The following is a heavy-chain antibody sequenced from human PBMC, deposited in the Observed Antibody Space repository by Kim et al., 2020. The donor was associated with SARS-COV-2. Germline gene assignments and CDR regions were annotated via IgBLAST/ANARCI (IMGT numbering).Heavy chain of an antibody. CDR1: GGSISSYY. CDR3: ARVAYCGGDCYGGSWFDP. Sequence: SETLSLTCTVSGGSISSYYWSWIRQPPGKGLEWIGYIYYSGSTNYNPSLKSRVTISVDTSKNQFSLKLGSVTAADTAVYYCARVAYCGGDCYGGSWFDPWGQGTLVTVSS. D-gene: IGHD2-21*02. J-gene: IGHJ5*02. CDR2: IYYSGST. V-gene: IGHV4-59*01.